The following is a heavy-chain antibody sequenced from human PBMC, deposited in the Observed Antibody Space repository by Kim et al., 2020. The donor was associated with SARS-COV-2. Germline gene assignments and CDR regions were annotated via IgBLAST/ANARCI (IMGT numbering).Heavy chain of an antibody. J-gene: IGHJ6*02. D-gene: IGHD3-10*01. V-gene: IGHV5-51*01. CDR2: IYPGDSDT. Sequence: GESLKISRKGSGYSFTSYWIGWVRQMPGKGLEWMGIIYPGDSDTIYSPSFQGQVTISADKSISTAYLQWSSLKASDTAMYYCARHLKGSGSSIHYYYYYGMDVWGQGTTVPVSS. CDR3: ARHLKGSGSSIHYYYYYGMDV. CDR1: GYSFTSYW.